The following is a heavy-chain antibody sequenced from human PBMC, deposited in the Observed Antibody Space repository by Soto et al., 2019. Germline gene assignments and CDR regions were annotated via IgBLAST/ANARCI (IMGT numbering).Heavy chain of an antibody. Sequence: QVQLVQSGAEVKKPGSSVKVSCKASGGTFSSYTISWVRQAPGQGLEWMGRIIPILGIANYAQKFQGRVTSTADKSTSTAYMELSSLRSEDTAVYYCARDLSCSGGSCYSNYYYYYMDVWGKGTTVTVSS. CDR3: ARDLSCSGGSCYSNYYYYYMDV. V-gene: IGHV1-69*08. CDR2: IIPILGIA. J-gene: IGHJ6*03. CDR1: GGTFSSYT. D-gene: IGHD2-15*01.